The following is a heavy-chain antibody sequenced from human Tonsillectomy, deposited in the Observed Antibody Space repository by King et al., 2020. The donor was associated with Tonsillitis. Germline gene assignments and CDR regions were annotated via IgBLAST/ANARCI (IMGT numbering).Heavy chain of an antibody. D-gene: IGHD3-22*01. CDR2: IHPDTGVT. Sequence: VQLVESGAEVKKPGASVKVSCQASAYTFTDYYLHWVRQAPGQGLEWMGWIHPDTGVTNLAQKFQGRVTVTMDTSINAGHMELSRLRSDDTALYYCARAPDSSGYFVFLEDWGQGTLVTVSS. J-gene: IGHJ4*02. CDR3: ARAPDSSGYFVFLED. CDR1: AYTFTDYY. V-gene: IGHV1-2*02.